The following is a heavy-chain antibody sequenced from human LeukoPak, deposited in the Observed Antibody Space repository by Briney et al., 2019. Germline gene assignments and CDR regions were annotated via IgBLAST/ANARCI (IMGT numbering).Heavy chain of an antibody. V-gene: IGHV4-59*02. Sequence: SETLSLTCSVSGGSVNSYYWSWIRQPPGKGLEWIGYIYYSGSTNYNPSLKSRVTVSVDTSKNQFSLKLSSVTAADTAVYYCARAGSYGDSGRWFDPWGQGTLVTVSS. CDR3: ARAGSYGDSGRWFDP. D-gene: IGHD4-17*01. J-gene: IGHJ5*02. CDR1: GGSVNSYY. CDR2: IYYSGST.